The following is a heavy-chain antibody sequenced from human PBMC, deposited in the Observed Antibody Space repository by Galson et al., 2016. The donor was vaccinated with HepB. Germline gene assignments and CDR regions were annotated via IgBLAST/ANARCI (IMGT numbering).Heavy chain of an antibody. CDR1: GFRFSDYG. CDR3: AKELSY. J-gene: IGHJ4*02. Sequence: SLRLSCAASGFRFSDYGMHWVRQAPGKGLEWVAVISYDGSRESYADSMKGRFTISRDNSKNTVYLQMNSLRTEDTAFYYCAKELSYWGQGTLVTVSS. V-gene: IGHV3-30*18. CDR2: ISYDGSRE.